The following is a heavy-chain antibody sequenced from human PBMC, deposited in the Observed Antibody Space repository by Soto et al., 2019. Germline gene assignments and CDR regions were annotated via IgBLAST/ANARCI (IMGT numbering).Heavy chain of an antibody. CDR1: GYTFTSHG. J-gene: IGHJ3*02. D-gene: IGHD6-19*01. Sequence: APLKVSCKASGYTFTSHGITWVLQAPGQGLEWMGWISAYNGNTNYAQKLQGRVTMTTDTSTSTAYMELRSLRSDDTAVYYCARDEQWLVHAFGIWGQGTMVTVSS. V-gene: IGHV1-18*01. CDR2: ISAYNGNT. CDR3: ARDEQWLVHAFGI.